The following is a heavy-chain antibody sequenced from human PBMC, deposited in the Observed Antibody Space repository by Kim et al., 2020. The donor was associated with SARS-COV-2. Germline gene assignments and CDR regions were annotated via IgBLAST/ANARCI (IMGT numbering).Heavy chain of an antibody. CDR1: GGSISSSSYY. J-gene: IGHJ4*02. CDR3: ARTGISSGWYGAYFDY. V-gene: IGHV4-39*01. D-gene: IGHD6-19*01. CDR2: IYYSGST. Sequence: SETLSLTCTVSGGSISSSSYYWGWIRQPPGKGLEWIGSIYYSGSTYYNPSLKSRVTISVDTSKNQFSLKLSSVTAADTAVYYCARTGISSGWYGAYFDYWGQGTLVTVSS.